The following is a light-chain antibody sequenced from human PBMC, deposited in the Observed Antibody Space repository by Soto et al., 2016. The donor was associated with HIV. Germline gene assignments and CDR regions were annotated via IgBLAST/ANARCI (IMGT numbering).Light chain of an antibody. Sequence: DIKMTQSPSTLSASVGDRVTITCRASQSISTWLAWYQQKPGKAPKVLIYQASSLQSGVPSRFSGSGSGTEFTLTISSLQPEDFATYYCQQYQTEEGTFGQGTTVEIK. CDR3: QQYQTEEGT. V-gene: IGKV1-5*03. CDR2: QAS. CDR1: QSISTW. J-gene: IGKJ1*01.